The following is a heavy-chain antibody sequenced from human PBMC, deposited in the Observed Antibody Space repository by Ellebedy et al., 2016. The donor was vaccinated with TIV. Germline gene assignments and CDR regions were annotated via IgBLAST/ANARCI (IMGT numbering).Heavy chain of an antibody. CDR1: GFTLTSYG. Sequence: GESLKISCAASGFTLTSYGMHWVRQAPGKGLEWVALISYDGNRKYYADSVKGQFTISRDKSKNTLYLQMNSLRVEDTAVYFCAKDFRSSGYSFGSGFDYWGQGTLVTVSS. CDR2: ISYDGNRK. CDR3: AKDFRSSGYSFGSGFDY. V-gene: IGHV3-30*18. D-gene: IGHD5-18*01. J-gene: IGHJ4*02.